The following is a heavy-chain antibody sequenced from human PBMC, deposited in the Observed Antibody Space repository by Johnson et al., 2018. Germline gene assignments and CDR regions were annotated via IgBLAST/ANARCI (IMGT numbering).Heavy chain of an antibody. CDR2: MSGSGGST. CDR3: AKGRSGYRPYFYYMDV. D-gene: IGHD5-18*01. Sequence: VQLGESGGGVAQPGRSLRLSCAASGFTFSSYGMHWVRQAPGKGLEWVAVMSGSGGSTYYADSVKGRVTNSRDNSKNPLYLQMNSLSAEDTAVYYRAKGRSGYRPYFYYMDVWGRGATVTVSS. V-gene: IGHV3-23*04. J-gene: IGHJ6*03. CDR1: GFTFSSYG.